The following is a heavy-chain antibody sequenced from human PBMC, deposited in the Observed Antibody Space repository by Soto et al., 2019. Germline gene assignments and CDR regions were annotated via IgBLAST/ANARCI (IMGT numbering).Heavy chain of an antibody. Sequence: PGWSLRLSCASSVFTFISYAMSWVRQAPGKGLEWVSAISGSGGSTYYADSVKGRFTISRDNSKNTLYLQMNSLRAEDTAVYYCASDWSPYYYYGMDVWGQGTTVTVSS. J-gene: IGHJ6*02. D-gene: IGHD3-9*01. CDR1: VFTFISYA. CDR2: ISGSGGST. V-gene: IGHV3-23*01. CDR3: ASDWSPYYYYGMDV.